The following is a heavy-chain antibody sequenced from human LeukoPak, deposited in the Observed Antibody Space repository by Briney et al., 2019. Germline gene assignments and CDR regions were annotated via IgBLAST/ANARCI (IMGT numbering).Heavy chain of an antibody. CDR2: INSDGSST. CDR3: ARVGGNWNNALDY. D-gene: IGHD1/OR15-1a*01. V-gene: IGHV3-74*01. J-gene: IGHJ4*02. CDR1: GFTFSSYW. Sequence: PGGSLRLSCAASGFTFSSYWMHWVRQAPGKGLVWVSRINSDGSSTSYADSVKGRFTISRDNAKNTLYLQMNSLRAEDTVVYYCARVGGNWNNALDYWGQGTLVTVSS.